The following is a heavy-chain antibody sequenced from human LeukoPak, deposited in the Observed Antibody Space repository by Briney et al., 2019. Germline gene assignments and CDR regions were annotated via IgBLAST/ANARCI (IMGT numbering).Heavy chain of an antibody. D-gene: IGHD3-10*01. CDR2: IYTSGST. CDR3: ARDHGVKAYYFDY. V-gene: IGHV4-4*07. Sequence: SETLSLTCTVSGGSISSYYWRWIRQPAGQGLEGIGRIYTSGSTNYNPPLKSRVPMSVDTSKNQFALKLSSVTAADTAVYYCARDHGVKAYYFDYWGQGTLVTDSS. CDR1: GGSISSYY. J-gene: IGHJ4*02.